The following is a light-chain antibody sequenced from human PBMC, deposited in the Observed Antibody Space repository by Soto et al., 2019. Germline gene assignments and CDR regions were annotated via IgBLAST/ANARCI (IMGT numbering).Light chain of an antibody. CDR3: QSYDSSLSGVV. J-gene: IGLJ2*01. CDR2: GNS. CDR1: SSNIGAGYD. Sequence: QSVLTQPPSVSGAPGQRVTISCTGSSSNIGAGYDVHWYQQLPGTAPKLLFYGNSNRPSGVPDRFSGSKSGTSASLAITGLQAEDEADYYCQSYDSSLSGVVFGGEPKVTVL. V-gene: IGLV1-40*01.